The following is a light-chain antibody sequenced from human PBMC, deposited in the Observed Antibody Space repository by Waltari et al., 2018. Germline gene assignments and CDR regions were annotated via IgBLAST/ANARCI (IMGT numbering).Light chain of an antibody. CDR2: SAS. V-gene: IGKV1-39*01. Sequence: IQMTQSPSPLSASVGARVTITCRASQSISTYLNWYQQKPGKAPKLLIYSASTLQSGVPSRFSGSGSGTDFTLTISSLQPEDFATYYCQKSSSTPPWTFGQGTKLEIK. CDR3: QKSSSTPPWT. J-gene: IGKJ1*01. CDR1: QSISTY.